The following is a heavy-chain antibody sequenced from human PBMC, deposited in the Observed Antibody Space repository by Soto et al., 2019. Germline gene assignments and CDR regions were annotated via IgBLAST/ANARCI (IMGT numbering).Heavy chain of an antibody. CDR2: ISKDGRNT. V-gene: IGHV3-30*04. D-gene: IGHD2-2*03. Sequence: EPGKGLEWVAVISKDGRNTYYADSVKGRFTISRDNSKNTLFLQMNSLRVEDTAVYYCARVTKEKMLDKWSVPSGQRTLVSDPS. J-gene: IGHJ5*02. CDR3: ARVTKEKMLDKWSVP.